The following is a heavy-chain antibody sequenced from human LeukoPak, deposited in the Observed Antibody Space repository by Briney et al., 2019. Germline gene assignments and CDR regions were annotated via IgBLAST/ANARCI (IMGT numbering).Heavy chain of an antibody. CDR2: ISADGSYT. J-gene: IGHJ3*02. D-gene: IGHD1-1*01. CDR3: VTANSGLDI. CDR1: GFNFGGYW. V-gene: IGHV3-74*01. Sequence: PGGSLRLSCAASGFNFGGYWMHWVRQAPGKGLVWVTRISADGSYTLYADPVKGRFTISRDNAKNTLYLQMNSLRAEDTAVYYCVTANSGLDIWGQGTTVTVSS.